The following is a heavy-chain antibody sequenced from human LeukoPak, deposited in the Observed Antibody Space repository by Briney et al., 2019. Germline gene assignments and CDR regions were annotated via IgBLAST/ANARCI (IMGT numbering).Heavy chain of an antibody. Sequence: GGSLRLSFAASGFTFSSYAMSWVRQAPGKGLEWVSAISGSGGSTYYADSVKGRFTISRDNAKNSLYLQMNSLRAEDTAVYYCAKGGTFYYFDYWGQGTLVTVSS. CDR2: ISGSGGST. CDR3: AKGGTFYYFDY. V-gene: IGHV3-23*01. J-gene: IGHJ4*02. CDR1: GFTFSSYA. D-gene: IGHD1-26*01.